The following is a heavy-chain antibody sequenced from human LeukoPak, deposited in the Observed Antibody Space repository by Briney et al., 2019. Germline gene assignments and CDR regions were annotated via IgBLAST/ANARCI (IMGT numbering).Heavy chain of an antibody. J-gene: IGHJ6*02. Sequence: NLSETLSLTCTVSGGSFSNYYWSWIQQPAGKGLEWIGRIYTSGSTNYNPSVKSRVTMSVDTSNNQFSLKLTSVTAADTAVYYCARQPPQYYGMDVWDHGTTVTVSS. D-gene: IGHD1-14*01. CDR1: GGSFSNYY. CDR2: IYTSGST. V-gene: IGHV4-4*07. CDR3: ARQPPQYYGMDV.